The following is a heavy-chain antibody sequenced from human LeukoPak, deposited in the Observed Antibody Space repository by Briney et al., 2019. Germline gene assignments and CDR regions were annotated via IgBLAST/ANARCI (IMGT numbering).Heavy chain of an antibody. J-gene: IGHJ4*02. Sequence: PSETLSLTCGVSGGSITSTNWWGWVRQPPGQGLEWIGEVSLGGLTNYNPSLSSRVIMALDTSKNHLSLHLTSVTAADTAVYYCSRENGAFSPFGYWGQGSLVTVLS. V-gene: IGHV4-4*02. CDR2: VSLGGLT. CDR1: GGSITSTNW. D-gene: IGHD2-8*01. CDR3: SRENGAFSPFGY.